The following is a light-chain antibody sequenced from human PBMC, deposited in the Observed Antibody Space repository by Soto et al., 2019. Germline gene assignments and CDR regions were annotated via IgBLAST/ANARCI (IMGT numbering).Light chain of an antibody. J-gene: IGKJ1*01. CDR2: GAS. Sequence: EIALTQSPGTLSLSPGERATLSCRASQSVGSRFLAWYQQKPGQAPRLLIYGASSRATEIPARFSGSGSGTEFTLTIDSLQSEDFAVYYCQQYNNWPRTFGQGTKVDIK. CDR3: QQYNNWPRT. V-gene: IGKV3-15*01. CDR1: QSVGSRF.